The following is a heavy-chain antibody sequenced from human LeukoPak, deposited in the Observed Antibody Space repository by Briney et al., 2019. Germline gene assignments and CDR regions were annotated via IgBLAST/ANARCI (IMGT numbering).Heavy chain of an antibody. CDR3: ARVSRKVTAIDY. CDR2: IRYDGSNK. D-gene: IGHD2-21*02. Sequence: PGGSLRLSCAASGFTFSSYGMHWVRQAPGKGLEWVAFIRYDGSNKYYADSVKGRFTISRGNSKNTLYLQMNSLRAEDTAVYYCARVSRKVTAIDYWGQGTLVTVSS. V-gene: IGHV3-30*02. J-gene: IGHJ4*02. CDR1: GFTFSSYG.